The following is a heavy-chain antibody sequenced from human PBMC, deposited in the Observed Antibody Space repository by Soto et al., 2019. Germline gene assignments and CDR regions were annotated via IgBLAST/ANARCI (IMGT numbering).Heavy chain of an antibody. CDR2: IYYSGST. J-gene: IGHJ4*02. Sequence: SETLSLTCTVSGGSISSSNYYWGWIRQPPGKGLEWIGNIYYSGSTYYNPSLKSRVTISVDTPNNQFSLKLSSVTAADTAVYYCARWSQRGLQRLDYWGQGTLVTVSS. V-gene: IGHV4-39*01. CDR3: ARWSQRGLQRLDY. CDR1: GGSISSSNYY. D-gene: IGHD4-4*01.